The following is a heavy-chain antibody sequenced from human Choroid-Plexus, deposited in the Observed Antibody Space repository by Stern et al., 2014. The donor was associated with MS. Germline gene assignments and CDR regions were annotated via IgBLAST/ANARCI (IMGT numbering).Heavy chain of an antibody. J-gene: IGHJ4*02. V-gene: IGHV2-5*02. Sequence: QVNLKESGPTLVKPTQTLTLTCTFSGFSLRTDGVGVGWIRQPPGKALEWLGLIYWDDDMRYSPSLNNRLTITQDTSKNQVVLTMINMDPVDTATYYCARRVPSMVRGVTFFDYWGQGTLVTVSS. CDR1: GFSLRTDGVG. CDR2: IYWDDDM. D-gene: IGHD3-10*01. CDR3: ARRVPSMVRGVTFFDY.